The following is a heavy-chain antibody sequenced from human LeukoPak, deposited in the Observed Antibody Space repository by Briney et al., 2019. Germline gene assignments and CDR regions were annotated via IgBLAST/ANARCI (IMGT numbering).Heavy chain of an antibody. CDR1: RFTFSNYW. V-gene: IGHV3-7*01. CDR2: IKQDVNEK. CDR3: ARESRGYDILTGKYHRGYYSYYMDV. Sequence: GGSLRLSCAASRFTFSNYWMSWVRQAPGKGLEWVANIKQDVNEKYYVDSVKGRFTISRDNAKNSLYLQMNSLRAEDTAVYYCARESRGYDILTGKYHRGYYSYYMDVWGKGTTVTVSS. D-gene: IGHD3-9*01. J-gene: IGHJ6*03.